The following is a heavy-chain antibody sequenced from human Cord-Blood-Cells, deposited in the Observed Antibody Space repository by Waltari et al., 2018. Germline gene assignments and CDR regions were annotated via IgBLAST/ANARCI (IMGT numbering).Heavy chain of an antibody. Sequence: QVQLQESGPGLVKPSETLSLTCAVSGYSISRGYYWGWIRQPPGKGLEWIGSIYHSGSTYYNPSLKSRVTISVDTSKNQFSLKLSSVTAADTAVYYCARDRGAWGFDYWGQGTLVTVSS. V-gene: IGHV4-38-2*02. J-gene: IGHJ4*02. CDR2: IYHSGST. CDR3: ARDRGAWGFDY. CDR1: GYSISRGYY. D-gene: IGHD7-27*01.